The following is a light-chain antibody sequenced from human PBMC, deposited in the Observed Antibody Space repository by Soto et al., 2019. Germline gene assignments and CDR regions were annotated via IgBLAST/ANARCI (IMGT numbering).Light chain of an antibody. V-gene: IGKV1-9*01. Sequence: DIQLTQSPSFLSASVGDRVTITCRASQGISSYLAWYQQKPGKAPKLLIYAASTLQSGVPSRFSGSGSGTQFTLTIINLQPEDVATYYCQQYDSRPNTFGQGTKMDIK. CDR1: QGISSY. CDR3: QQYDSRPNT. CDR2: AAS. J-gene: IGKJ2*01.